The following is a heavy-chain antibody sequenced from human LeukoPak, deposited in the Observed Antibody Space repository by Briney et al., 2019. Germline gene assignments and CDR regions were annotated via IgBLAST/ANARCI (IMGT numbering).Heavy chain of an antibody. CDR1: GYTFTGYY. CDR2: INPSSGGT. D-gene: IGHD2-2*03. V-gene: IGHV1-2*02. CDR3: ASGYCSSTSCYGGVYYFDY. J-gene: IGHJ4*02. Sequence: ASVKVSCKASGYTFTGYYMHWVRQAPGQGLEWMGWINPSSGGTNYAQKFQGRVTMTRDTSITTAYMELSRLRSDDTAVYYCASGYCSSTSCYGGVYYFDYWGQGTLVTVSS.